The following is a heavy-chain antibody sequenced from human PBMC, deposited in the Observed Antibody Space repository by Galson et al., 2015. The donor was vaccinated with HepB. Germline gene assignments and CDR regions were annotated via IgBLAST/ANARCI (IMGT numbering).Heavy chain of an antibody. Sequence: SVKVSCKASGYTFTSYGISWVRQAPGQGLEWMGWISAYNGNTNYAQKLQSRVTMTTDTSTSTAYMELRSLRSDDTAVYYCARDLSIVVVPAANEGGAFDIWGQGTMVTVSS. CDR2: ISAYNGNT. J-gene: IGHJ3*02. CDR1: GYTFTSYG. V-gene: IGHV1-18*01. D-gene: IGHD2-2*01. CDR3: ARDLSIVVVPAANEGGAFDI.